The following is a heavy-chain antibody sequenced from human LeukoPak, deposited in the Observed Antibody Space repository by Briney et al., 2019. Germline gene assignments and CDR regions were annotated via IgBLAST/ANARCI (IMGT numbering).Heavy chain of an antibody. V-gene: IGHV1-69*04. D-gene: IGHD3-22*01. CDR1: GGTFSSYA. J-gene: IGHJ4*02. Sequence: SVKVSCKASGGTFSSYAISWVRQAPGQGLEWMGRIIPILGIANYARKFQGRVTITADKSTSTAYMELSSLRSEDTAVYYCAGDSSGYYCFDYWGQGTLVTVSS. CDR3: AGDSSGYYCFDY. CDR2: IIPILGIA.